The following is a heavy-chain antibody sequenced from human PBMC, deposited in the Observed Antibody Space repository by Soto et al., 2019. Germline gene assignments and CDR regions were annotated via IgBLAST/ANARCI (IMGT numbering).Heavy chain of an antibody. CDR1: GFTFNSYG. J-gene: IGHJ6*02. V-gene: IGHV3-30*03. CDR2: ISYDSTKT. CDR3: ARTRSAWSDFHYSSLDV. D-gene: IGHD2-15*01. Sequence: QVQLVESGGGVVQPGRSLRLSCAASGFTFNSYGMHWVRQGPGNGLEWVAFISYDSTKTYDADSVKGRFTISRDNSNSALYVQMNRLTGEDTAVYYCARTRSAWSDFHYSSLDVWGQGTTVTVSS.